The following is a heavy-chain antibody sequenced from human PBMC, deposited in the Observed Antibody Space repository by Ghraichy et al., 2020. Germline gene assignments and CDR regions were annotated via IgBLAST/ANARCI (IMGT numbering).Heavy chain of an antibody. CDR3: EADLSYDILTGYNKSVGGTDY. Sequence: SVKVSCKASGFTFTSSSVQWVRQARGPRLEWIGWIVVDSGNTNYAQKFQERVAITRDMSKSTAYMERSSLRSEVSAVYYCEADLSYDILTGYNKSVGGTDYWGQGTLVTVSS. J-gene: IGHJ4*02. V-gene: IGHV1-58*01. CDR2: IVVDSGNT. D-gene: IGHD3-9*01. CDR1: GFTFTSSS.